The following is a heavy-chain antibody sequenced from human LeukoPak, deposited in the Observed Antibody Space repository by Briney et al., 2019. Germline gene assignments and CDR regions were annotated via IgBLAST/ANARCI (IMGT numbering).Heavy chain of an antibody. J-gene: IGHJ4*02. Sequence: GGSLRLSCAASGFTFSSYGMHWVRQAPGKGLEWVAVISYDGSNKYYVDSVKGRFTISRDNSKNTLYLQMNSLRAEDTAVYYCASSRGVVATSGYWGQGTLVTVSS. CDR3: ASSRGVVATSGY. CDR2: ISYDGSNK. D-gene: IGHD5-12*01. V-gene: IGHV3-30*03. CDR1: GFTFSSYG.